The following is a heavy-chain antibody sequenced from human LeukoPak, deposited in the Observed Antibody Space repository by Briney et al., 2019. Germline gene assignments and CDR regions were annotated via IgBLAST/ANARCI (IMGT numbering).Heavy chain of an antibody. CDR1: GGSISSSSYY. V-gene: IGHV4-39*01. J-gene: IGHJ5*02. D-gene: IGHD3-3*01. Sequence: PSETLSLTCTVSGGSISSSSYYWGWIRQPPGKGLEWIGSIYYSGSTYYNPSLKSRVTISADTSKNQFSLKLSSVTAADTAVYYCARGSGTIFGVVIIGENWFDPWGQGTLVTVSS. CDR2: IYYSGST. CDR3: ARGSGTIFGVVIIGENWFDP.